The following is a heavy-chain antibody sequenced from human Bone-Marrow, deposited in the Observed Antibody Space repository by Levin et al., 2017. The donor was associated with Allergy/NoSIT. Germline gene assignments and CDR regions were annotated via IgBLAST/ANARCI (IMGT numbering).Heavy chain of an antibody. D-gene: IGHD4-11*01. CDR3: VRERDDYSNYGRGYFDL. CDR2: IYHSGST. Sequence: SQTLSLTCPVSGGSVSVPYWSWIRQPPGKGLEWIGYIYHSGSTSYNPSLKSRVTMSIDTSKNQFSLRLSSVTAADTAVYYCVRERDDYSNYGRGYFDLWGRGTLVTVSS. V-gene: IGHV4-59*02. J-gene: IGHJ2*01. CDR1: GGSVSVPY.